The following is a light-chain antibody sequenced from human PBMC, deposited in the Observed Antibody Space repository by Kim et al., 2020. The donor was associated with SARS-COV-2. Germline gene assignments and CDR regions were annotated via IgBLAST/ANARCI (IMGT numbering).Light chain of an antibody. J-gene: IGKJ1*01. CDR2: DAS. V-gene: IGKV3-20*01. CDR3: QQYGSSPQT. Sequence: SPGDRSTFSCKASQSVSSSYSAWYQQKPGQAPRLLIYDASTRATGIPDRFSGSGSGTDFSLTISRLEPEDFAVYYCQQYGSSPQTFGQGTKVDIK. CDR1: QSVSSSY.